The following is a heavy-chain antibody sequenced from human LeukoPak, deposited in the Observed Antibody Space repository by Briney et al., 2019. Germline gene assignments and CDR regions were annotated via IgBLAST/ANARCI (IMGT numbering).Heavy chain of an antibody. CDR2: IIPIFGTA. Sequence: ASVKVSCKASGGTFSSYAISWVRQAPGQGLEWMGGIIPIFGTANYAQKFQGRVTITADESTSTAYMELSSLRSEDTAVYYCATEWGDSSSWYVYFDYWGQGTLVTVSS. CDR3: ATEWGDSSSWYVYFDY. D-gene: IGHD6-13*01. CDR1: GGTFSSYA. V-gene: IGHV1-69*13. J-gene: IGHJ4*02.